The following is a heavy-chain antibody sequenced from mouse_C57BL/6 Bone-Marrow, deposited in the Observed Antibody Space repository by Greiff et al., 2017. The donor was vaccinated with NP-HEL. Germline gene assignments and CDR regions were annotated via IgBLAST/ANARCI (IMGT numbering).Heavy chain of an antibody. Sequence: EVKLMESGEGLVKPGGSLKLSCAASGFTFSSYAMSWVRQTPEKRLEWVAYISSGGDYIYYADTVKGRFTISRDNARNTLYLQMSSLKSEDTAMYYCTRVINYRFAYWGQGTLVTVSA. CDR3: TRVINYRFAY. D-gene: IGHD2-1*01. J-gene: IGHJ3*01. CDR1: GFTFSSYA. CDR2: ISSGGDYI. V-gene: IGHV5-9-1*02.